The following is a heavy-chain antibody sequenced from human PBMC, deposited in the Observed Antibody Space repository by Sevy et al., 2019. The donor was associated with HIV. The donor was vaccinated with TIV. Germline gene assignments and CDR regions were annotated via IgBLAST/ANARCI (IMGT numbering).Heavy chain of an antibody. V-gene: IGHV3-15*07. CDR3: STDDLISY. CDR1: GFDFANAW. J-gene: IGHJ4*02. CDR2: IKSITDVGAA. Sequence: GESLKISCTASGFDFANAWMNWVRQAPGKGLEWVGHIKSITDVGAADYAAPVKGRFTISRHDSKNTLYLHMNSLKAEDTAVYYCSTDDLISYWGRGTLVTVSS.